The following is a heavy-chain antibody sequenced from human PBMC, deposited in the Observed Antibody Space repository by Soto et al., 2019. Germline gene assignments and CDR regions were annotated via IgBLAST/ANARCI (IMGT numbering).Heavy chain of an antibody. J-gene: IGHJ6*02. Sequence: SVKVSCKASGGTFSSYAISWVRQAPGQGLEWMGWIIPIFGTANYAQKFQGRVTITADESTSTAYMELSSLRSEDTAVYYFARRLRYFDWLLYSEYYYYGMDVWGQGTTVTVSS. CDR3: ARRLRYFDWLLYSEYYYYGMDV. CDR2: IIPIFGTA. V-gene: IGHV1-69*13. CDR1: GGTFSSYA. D-gene: IGHD3-9*01.